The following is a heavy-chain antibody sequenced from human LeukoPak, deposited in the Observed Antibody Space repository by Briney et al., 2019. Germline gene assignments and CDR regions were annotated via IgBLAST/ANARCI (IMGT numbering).Heavy chain of an antibody. J-gene: IGHJ4*02. CDR2: IYHSGST. D-gene: IGHD6-6*01. CDR1: GGSISSGGYS. V-gene: IGHV4-30-2*01. CDR3: ARAGAAQPYYFDY. Sequence: SQTLSLTCAVSGGSISSGGYSWSWLRQPPGKGLEWIGYIYHSGSTYYNPSLKSRVTISVDRSKNQFSLKLSSVTAADTAVYYCARAGAAQPYYFDYWGQGTLVTVSS.